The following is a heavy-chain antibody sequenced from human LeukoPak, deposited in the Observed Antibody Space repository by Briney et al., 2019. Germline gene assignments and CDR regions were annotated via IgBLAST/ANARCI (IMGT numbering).Heavy chain of an antibody. CDR1: GGSISSGGYS. J-gene: IGHJ4*02. Sequence: SETLSLTCAVSGGSISSGGYSWSWIRQPPGKGLEWIGYIYHSGSTYYNPSLKSRVTISVDRSKNQFSLKLSSVTAADTAVYYCARELYGDYERGSLDYWGQGTLVTVSS. D-gene: IGHD4-17*01. V-gene: IGHV4-30-2*01. CDR3: ARELYGDYERGSLDY. CDR2: IYHSGST.